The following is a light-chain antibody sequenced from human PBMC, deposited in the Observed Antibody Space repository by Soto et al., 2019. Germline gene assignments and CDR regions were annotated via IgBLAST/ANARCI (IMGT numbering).Light chain of an antibody. J-gene: IGLJ1*01. CDR1: SSDVGGYDH. CDR2: DVS. V-gene: IGLV2-14*03. CDR3: SSYTSSSTLL. Sequence: QSALTQPASVSGSPGQSITISCTGTSSDVGGYDHVSWYQQHPGKAPKLIIYDVSNRPSGVSNRFSGSKSGNTASLTISGLQAEDEADYYCSSYTSSSTLLFGTGTKLTVL.